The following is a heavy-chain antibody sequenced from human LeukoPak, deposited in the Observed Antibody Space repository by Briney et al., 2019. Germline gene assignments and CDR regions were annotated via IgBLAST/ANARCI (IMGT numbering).Heavy chain of an antibody. D-gene: IGHD1-14*01. V-gene: IGHV4-61*02. CDR3: ARLNKPGWFDP. Sequence: SETLSLTCTVSGGSISSGSYYWSWIRQPAGKGLEWIGRIYTSGSTNYNPSLKSRVTISIDTSKNQFSLRLNSVTATDTAVYYCARLNKPGWFDPWGQGTLVTVSS. CDR2: IYTSGST. J-gene: IGHJ5*02. CDR1: GGSISSGSYY.